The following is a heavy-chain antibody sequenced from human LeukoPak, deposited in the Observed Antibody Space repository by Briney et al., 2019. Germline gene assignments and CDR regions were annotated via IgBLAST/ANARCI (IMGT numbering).Heavy chain of an antibody. J-gene: IGHJ4*02. D-gene: IGHD4-17*01. CDR3: ARASRSTVRGYFDY. Sequence: SETLSLTCAVSGGSISSGGYSWSWIRQPPGKGLEWIGYIYHSGSTYYNPSLKSRVTISVDRSKNQFSLKLSSVTAADTAMYYCARASRSTVRGYFDYWGQGTLVTVSS. CDR2: IYHSGST. V-gene: IGHV4-30-2*01. CDR1: GGSISSGGYS.